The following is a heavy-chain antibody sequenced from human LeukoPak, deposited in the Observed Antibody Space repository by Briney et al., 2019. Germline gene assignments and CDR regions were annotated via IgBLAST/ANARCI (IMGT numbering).Heavy chain of an antibody. CDR3: ARGRDAYKVGS. Sequence: PSETLSLTCSVSGGSIIDDYLNWVRQPPGEGLEWIGCIHPSGSAHYSPIFESRVSISLDTSTNRFSLNLNSVAAADTAVYYCARGRDAYKVGSWGQGTLVTVSS. J-gene: IGHJ5*01. D-gene: IGHD5-24*01. CDR2: IHPSGSA. V-gene: IGHV4-59*01. CDR1: GGSIIDDY.